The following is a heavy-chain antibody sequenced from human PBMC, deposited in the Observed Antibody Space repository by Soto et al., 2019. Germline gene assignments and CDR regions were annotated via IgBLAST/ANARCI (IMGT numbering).Heavy chain of an antibody. D-gene: IGHD3-9*01. CDR1: GGSISSSSYY. V-gene: IGHV4-39*01. J-gene: IGHJ4*02. CDR2: IYYSGST. CDR3: ARTASYDILIY. Sequence: PSETLSLTCTVSGGSISSSSYYWGWIRQPPGKGLEWIGSIYYSGSTYYNPSLKSRVTISVDTSKNQFPLKLSSVTAADTAVYYCARTASYDILIYWGQGTLVTVSS.